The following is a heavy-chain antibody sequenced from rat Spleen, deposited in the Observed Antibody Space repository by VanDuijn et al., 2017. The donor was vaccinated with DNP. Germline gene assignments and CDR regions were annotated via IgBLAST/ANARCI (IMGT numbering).Heavy chain of an antibody. CDR3: ARGGRSYFDY. Sequence: EVQLVESGGGLVQPGRSLKVSCVASGFTFRSYWMYWIRQAPGKGLEWVASINTDGDNTYYLDSVKGRFTISRDNSKNTLYLQMNSLRFEDTASYYCARGGRSYFDYWGQGVMVTVSS. CDR1: GFTFRSYW. J-gene: IGHJ2*01. CDR2: INTDGDNT. V-gene: IGHV5-58*01. D-gene: IGHD1-11*01.